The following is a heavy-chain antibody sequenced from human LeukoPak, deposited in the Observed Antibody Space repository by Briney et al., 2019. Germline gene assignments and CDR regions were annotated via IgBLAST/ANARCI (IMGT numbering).Heavy chain of an antibody. D-gene: IGHD3-10*01. J-gene: IGHJ4*02. CDR1: GITVSTNY. V-gene: IGHV3-66*01. CDR2: IYSTDKT. CDR3: ARECITTNCWRY. Sequence: GGSLRLTCAASGITVSTNYMNWVRQAPGKGLEWVSVIYSTDKTNYADSVQGRFTISRDNAKSSLFLQMNSLRAEDTAVYYCARECITTNCWRYWGQGTLVTVSS.